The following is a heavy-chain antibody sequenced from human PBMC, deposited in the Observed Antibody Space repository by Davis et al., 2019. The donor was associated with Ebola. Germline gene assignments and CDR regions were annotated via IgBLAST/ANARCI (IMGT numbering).Heavy chain of an antibody. CDR1: GGSINGNSYY. D-gene: IGHD5-18*01. CDR2: VYYTGDT. J-gene: IGHJ4*02. V-gene: IGHV4-39*01. CDR3: ARLRQNRGYSFGH. Sequence: SETLSLTCIASGGSINGNSYYWGWLRQSPGTGLEWIGNVYYTGDTYYSPSLKNRVSITVHPSRTQFSLNLNSVTAADTAVYYCARLRQNRGYSFGHWGQGTLVTVSS.